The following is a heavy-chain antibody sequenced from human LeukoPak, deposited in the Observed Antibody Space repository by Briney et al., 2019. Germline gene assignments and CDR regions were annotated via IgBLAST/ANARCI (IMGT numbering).Heavy chain of an antibody. CDR1: GGSISSSSYY. V-gene: IGHV4-39*01. CDR2: LYYSGST. D-gene: IGHD6-6*01. J-gene: IGHJ4*02. CDR3: ARHLYSSPFVYYFDY. Sequence: SETLSLTCTVSGGSISSSSYYWGWIRQPPGKGLEWIGSLYYSGSTYYNPSLKSRVTISVDTSKNQFSLKLSSVTAADTAVYYCARHLYSSPFVYYFDYWGQGTLVTVSS.